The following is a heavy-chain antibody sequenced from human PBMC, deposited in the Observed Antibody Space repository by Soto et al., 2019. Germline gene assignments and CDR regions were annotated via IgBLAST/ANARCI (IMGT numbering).Heavy chain of an antibody. CDR3: ARGRKVYTSTSYVD. CDR1: GGSISSGDYY. V-gene: IGHV4-30-4*01. D-gene: IGHD6-13*01. CDR2: INHSGST. Sequence: QVQLQESGPGLVKPSQTLSLTCTVSGGSISSGDYYWSWIRQPPGKGLEWIGEINHSGSTNYNPSFKSRVTISEDTSKNQFSLKLSSVTAADTAVYYCARGRKVYTSTSYVDWGQGTLVTVSS. J-gene: IGHJ4*02.